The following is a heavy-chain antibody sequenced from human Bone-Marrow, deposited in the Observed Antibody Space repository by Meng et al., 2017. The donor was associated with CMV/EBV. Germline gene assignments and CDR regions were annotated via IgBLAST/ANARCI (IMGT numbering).Heavy chain of an antibody. CDR2: IKQDGSEK. V-gene: IGHV3-7*01. CDR3: AREDGKWELSFDY. CDR1: GFTFSSYW. Sequence: GESLKISCAASGFTFSSYWMSWVRQAPGKGLEWVANIKQDGSEKYYVDSVKGRFTISRDNAKNSLYLQMNSLRAEDTAVYYCAREDGKWELSFDYWGQRNLVNVYS. J-gene: IGHJ4*02. D-gene: IGHD1-26*01.